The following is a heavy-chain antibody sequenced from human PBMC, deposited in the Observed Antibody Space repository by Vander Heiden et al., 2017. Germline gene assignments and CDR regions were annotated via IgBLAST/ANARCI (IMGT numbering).Heavy chain of an antibody. Sequence: QVQLVESGGGVVQTGGTLRLSCAASGFPFSPCVMRWVCQAPGKGLEWVAVIGHDGSFKAYADSVKGRFTISRDNSKNTLYLQMTSLRAEDTAVYYCARDLGAGRYFDYWGQGSLVTVSS. D-gene: IGHD1-26*01. CDR1: GFPFSPCV. J-gene: IGHJ4*02. CDR3: ARDLGAGRYFDY. V-gene: IGHV3-33*01. CDR2: IGHDGSFK.